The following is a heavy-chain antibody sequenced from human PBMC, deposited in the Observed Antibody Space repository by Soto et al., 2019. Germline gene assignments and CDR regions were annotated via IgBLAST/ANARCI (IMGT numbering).Heavy chain of an antibody. CDR3: ARDYSYACDY. CDR1: GFTFSSFA. D-gene: IGHD3-16*01. V-gene: IGHV3-23*01. Sequence: EVQLLESGGGLVQPGGSLRLSCAVAGFTFSSFAMSWVRQAPGQGLEWVSVISSSGGTTYYADSVKGRFTISSANSKNTLYLQMNRLRAEDTAVYYCARDYSYACDYWGQGTLVTVSS. CDR2: ISSSGGTT. J-gene: IGHJ4*02.